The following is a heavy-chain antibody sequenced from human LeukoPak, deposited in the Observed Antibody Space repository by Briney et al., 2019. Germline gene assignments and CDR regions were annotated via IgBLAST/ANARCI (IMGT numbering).Heavy chain of an antibody. CDR2: ISHSGTT. CDR3: VRDVGQQRSDY. CDR1: GYSISSDYF. V-gene: IGHV4-38-2*02. J-gene: IGHJ4*02. Sequence: SETLSLTCVVSGYSISSDYFWGWLRQPPGKGLEWIRTISHSGTTFYKPSLKTRITIWLDTSRNQFSLKLSSVTAADTAVYYCVRDVGQQRSDYWGPGTLVTVSS. D-gene: IGHD6-13*01.